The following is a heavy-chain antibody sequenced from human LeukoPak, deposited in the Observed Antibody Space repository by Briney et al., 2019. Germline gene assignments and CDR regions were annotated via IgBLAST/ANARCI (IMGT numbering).Heavy chain of an antibody. V-gene: IGHV4-59*08. CDR1: GASITSYY. J-gene: IGHJ6*02. CDR3: ARLPPLAPAGTTYYHAMDV. Sequence: SETLSLTCTVSGASITSYYWSWIRRPPGKGLEWIGYVHNTGSTNYNPPLKSRLTLSIDTSKNQFSLRLDSVTAADTAVYYCARLPPLAPAGTTYYHAMDVWGQGTTVTVSS. D-gene: IGHD1-14*01. CDR2: VHNTGST.